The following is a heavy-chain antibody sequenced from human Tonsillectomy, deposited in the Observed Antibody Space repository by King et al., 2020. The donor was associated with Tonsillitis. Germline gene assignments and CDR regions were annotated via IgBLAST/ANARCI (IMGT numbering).Heavy chain of an antibody. CDR2: IKQDGSEK. V-gene: IGHV3-7*03. Sequence: VQLVESGGGLVQPGGSLRLSCAASGITFSSYWMSWVRQPPGKGLEWVANIKQDGSEKYYVDSVKGRFTISRDNAKNSLYLHMNSLRAEDMAVYYCATTSGPGGTFDFWGQGTMVTVSS. CDR1: GITFSSYW. D-gene: IGHD3-16*01. CDR3: ATTSGPGGTFDF. J-gene: IGHJ3*01.